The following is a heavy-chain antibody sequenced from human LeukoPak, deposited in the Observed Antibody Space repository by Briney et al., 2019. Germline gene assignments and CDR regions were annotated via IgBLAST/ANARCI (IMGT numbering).Heavy chain of an antibody. V-gene: IGHV1-69*13. D-gene: IGHD3-22*01. CDR3: ARDLHYYDSRLDY. J-gene: IGHJ4*02. CDR2: IIPIFGTA. CDR1: GGTFSSYA. Sequence: ASVKVSCKASGGTFSSYAISWVRQAPGQGLEWMGGIIPIFGTANYAQKFQGRVTITADESTSTAYMELSSLRSDDTAVYYCARDLHYYDSRLDYWGQGTLVTVSS.